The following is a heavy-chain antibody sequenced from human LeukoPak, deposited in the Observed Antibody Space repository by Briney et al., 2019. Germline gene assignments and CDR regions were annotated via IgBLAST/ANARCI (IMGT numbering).Heavy chain of an antibody. CDR2: IYYSGST. J-gene: IGHJ5*02. Sequence: SETLSLTCTVSGGSISSYYWSWIRQPPGKGLEWIGYIYYSGSTNYNPSLKSRVTISVGTSKNQFSLKLSSVTAADTAVYYCARGRKLLWFGELLPNWFDPWGQGTLVTVSS. D-gene: IGHD3-10*01. CDR1: GGSISSYY. V-gene: IGHV4-59*01. CDR3: ARGRKLLWFGELLPNWFDP.